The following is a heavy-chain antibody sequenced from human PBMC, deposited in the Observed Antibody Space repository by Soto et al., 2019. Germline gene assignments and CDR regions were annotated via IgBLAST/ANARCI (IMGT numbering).Heavy chain of an antibody. CDR1: GYTFTSYG. Sequence: ASVKVSCKASGYTFTSYGISWVRQAPGQGLEWMGWISAYNGNTNYAQKLQGRVTMTTDTSTSTAYMELRSLRSDDTAVYYCARDYPPDGSHSTRFDPWGQGTLVTVSS. J-gene: IGHJ5*02. CDR3: ARDYPPDGSHSTRFDP. V-gene: IGHV1-18*01. CDR2: ISAYNGNT.